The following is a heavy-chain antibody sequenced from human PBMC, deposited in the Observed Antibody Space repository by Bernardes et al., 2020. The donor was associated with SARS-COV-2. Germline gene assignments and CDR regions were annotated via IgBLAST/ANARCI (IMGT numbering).Heavy chain of an antibody. V-gene: IGHV4-34*01. CDR3: ARYLSHYGMDV. CDR2: INHIGNT. CDR1: GGSFNAYY. J-gene: IGHJ6*01. Sequence: TLSLTCAFYGGSFNAYYWNWIRQPPGKGLEWIGEINHIGNTNHNPSLKSRVTISVDTSKNQFSLKLSSVTAADTSVYYCARYLSHYGMDVWGRGTTVNVSS.